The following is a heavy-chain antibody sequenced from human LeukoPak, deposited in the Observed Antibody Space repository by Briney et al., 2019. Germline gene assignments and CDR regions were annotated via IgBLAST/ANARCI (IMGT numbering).Heavy chain of an antibody. D-gene: IGHD6-19*01. V-gene: IGHV3-48*04. Sequence: PGGSLRLSCAASGFTFSSYSMNWVRQAPGKGLEWVSYISSSSSTIYYADSVKGRFTISRDNAKNSLYLQMNSLRAEDTAVYYCARRGSGWSLLRWGQGTLVTVSS. CDR3: ARRGSGWSLLR. J-gene: IGHJ4*02. CDR2: ISSSSSTI. CDR1: GFTFSSYS.